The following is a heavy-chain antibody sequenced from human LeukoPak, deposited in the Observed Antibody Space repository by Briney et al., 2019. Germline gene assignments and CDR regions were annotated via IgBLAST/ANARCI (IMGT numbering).Heavy chain of an antibody. Sequence: PSETLSLTCTVSGYSISSGYYWGWIRQPPGKGLEWIGSIYHSGSTYYNPSLKSRVTISVDTSKNQFSLKLSSVTAADTAVYYCARASETYYYDSSGYYAFDYWGLGTLVTVSS. CDR1: GYSISSGYY. CDR2: IYHSGST. V-gene: IGHV4-38-2*02. CDR3: ARASETYYYDSSGYYAFDY. J-gene: IGHJ4*02. D-gene: IGHD3-22*01.